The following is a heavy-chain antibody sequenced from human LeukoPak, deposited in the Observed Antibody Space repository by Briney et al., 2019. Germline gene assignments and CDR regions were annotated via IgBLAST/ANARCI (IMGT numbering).Heavy chain of an antibody. Sequence: ASVKVSCKVSGYTLTELSMHWVRQAPGKRLEWMGGFDPEDGETIYAQKFQGRVTMTEDTSTDTAYMELSSLRSEDTAVYYCATHRLYSSGWSLDYWGQGTLVTVSS. J-gene: IGHJ4*02. V-gene: IGHV1-24*01. CDR1: GYTLTELS. CDR3: ATHRLYSSGWSLDY. CDR2: FDPEDGET. D-gene: IGHD6-19*01.